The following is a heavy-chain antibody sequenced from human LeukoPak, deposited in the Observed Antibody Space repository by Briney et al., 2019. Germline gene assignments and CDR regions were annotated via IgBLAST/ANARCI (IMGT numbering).Heavy chain of an antibody. CDR3: ATDRLFTPKWTTFDY. CDR2: ITGSADST. J-gene: IGHJ4*02. D-gene: IGHD3-9*01. V-gene: IGHV3-23*01. Sequence: GGSLSLSCSASGFSLRAYSMPWVRQAPGKGREWVSWITGSADSTCYADPVERRFTISRANTEPTLYLQIDSLSVEDTALYYCATDRLFTPKWTTFDYWGRGTLVTVSS. CDR1: GFSLRAYS.